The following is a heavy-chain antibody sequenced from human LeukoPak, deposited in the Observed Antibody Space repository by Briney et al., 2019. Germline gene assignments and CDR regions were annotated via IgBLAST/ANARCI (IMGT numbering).Heavy chain of an antibody. Sequence: GGSLRLSCAASGFTFSDYYMSWIRQAPGKGLEWVSYISSSGSTIYYADSVKGRFTISRDNAKNSLYLQMNSLRAEDTAVYYCAREVYSYGDDAFDIWGQGTMVTVSS. CDR1: GFTFSDYY. CDR3: AREVYSYGDDAFDI. CDR2: ISSSGSTI. J-gene: IGHJ3*02. D-gene: IGHD5-18*01. V-gene: IGHV3-11*04.